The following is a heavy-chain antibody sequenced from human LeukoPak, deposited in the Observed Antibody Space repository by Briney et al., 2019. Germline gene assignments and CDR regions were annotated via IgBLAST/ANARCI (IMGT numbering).Heavy chain of an antibody. CDR3: ARCTTGRTFGSLREIKRSREIDY. V-gene: IGHV3-21*01. CDR1: GFTFSSYW. D-gene: IGHD1-1*01. Sequence: GGSLRLSCAASGFTFSSYWMHWVRQAPGKGLEWVSSISSSSSNIYYADSVKGRFTISRDNAKNSLYLQMNSLRVEDTAVYYCARCTTGRTFGSLREIKRSREIDYWGQGTLVTVSS. CDR2: ISSSSSNI. J-gene: IGHJ4*02.